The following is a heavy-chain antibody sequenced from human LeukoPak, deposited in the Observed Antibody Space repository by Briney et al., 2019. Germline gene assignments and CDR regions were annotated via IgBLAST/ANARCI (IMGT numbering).Heavy chain of an antibody. V-gene: IGHV4-39*07. CDR2: IYYSGST. Sequence: PSETLSLTCTVSGGSISSSSYYWGWIRQPPGKGLEWIGSIYYSGSTYYNPSLKSRVTISVDASKNQFSLKLSSVTAADTAFYYCARDDNWGFDYWGQGALVTVSS. J-gene: IGHJ4*02. D-gene: IGHD7-27*01. CDR1: GGSISSSSYY. CDR3: ARDDNWGFDY.